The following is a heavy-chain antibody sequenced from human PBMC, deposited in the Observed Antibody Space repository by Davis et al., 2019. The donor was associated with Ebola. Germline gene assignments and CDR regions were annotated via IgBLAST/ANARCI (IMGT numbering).Heavy chain of an antibody. CDR1: GGSLTNSIYY. CDR3: AYTSLAVATNRYYYFGMDV. CDR2: ISSSGST. V-gene: IGHV4-61*01. D-gene: IGHD5-12*01. J-gene: IGHJ6*02. Sequence: SETLSLTCTVSGGSLTNSIYYWAWLRQPPGKGLEWIGYISSSGSTEYNPSLKSRVAISVDTSKNQFSLKLTSVTTADTAVYYCAYTSLAVATNRYYYFGMDVWGQGTAVTVPS.